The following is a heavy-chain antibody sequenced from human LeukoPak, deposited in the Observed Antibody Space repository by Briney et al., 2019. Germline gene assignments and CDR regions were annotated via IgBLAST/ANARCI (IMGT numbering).Heavy chain of an antibody. CDR2: IYYSRST. Sequence: SETLSLTCTVSGGSISSYYWSWIRQPPGKGLEWIGFIYYSRSTYYNPSLKSRVTISVDTSKNQFSLRLSSVTATDTAEYFCARHQMRYSYGTLFDYWGQGTLVTVSS. V-gene: IGHV4-59*08. CDR3: ARHQMRYSYGTLFDY. D-gene: IGHD5-18*01. J-gene: IGHJ4*02. CDR1: GGSISSYY.